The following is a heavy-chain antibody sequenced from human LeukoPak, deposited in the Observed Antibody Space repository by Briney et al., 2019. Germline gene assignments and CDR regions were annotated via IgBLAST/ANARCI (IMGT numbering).Heavy chain of an antibody. D-gene: IGHD1-26*01. CDR1: GYRFTAYW. CDR3: ARRTGSGTYYSLFFDY. CDR2: IYPADSDT. J-gene: IGHJ4*02. V-gene: IGHV5-51*01. Sequence: GESLKISCKASGYRFTAYWIGWVRQMPGKGLEWMGVIYPADSDTTYSPSFQGQVTISAGKSNNIAYLEWDSLKASDSATYYCARRTGSGTYYSLFFDYWGQGALVPVSS.